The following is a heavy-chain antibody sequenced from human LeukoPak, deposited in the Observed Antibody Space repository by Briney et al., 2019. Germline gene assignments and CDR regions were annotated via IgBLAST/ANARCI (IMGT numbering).Heavy chain of an antibody. D-gene: IGHD6-13*01. Sequence: SQTLSLTFAISGDSVSIDTAAWNWVRQSPSRGLEWLGRKYYRSQWGYDFAEFVRNRILINPDTSKNQVSLQLNSVTPEDTAVYYCARQPDQQPPSFDSWGQGTLVTVSS. V-gene: IGHV6-1*01. CDR1: GDSVSIDTAA. J-gene: IGHJ4*02. CDR2: KYYRSQWGY. CDR3: ARQPDQQPPSFDS.